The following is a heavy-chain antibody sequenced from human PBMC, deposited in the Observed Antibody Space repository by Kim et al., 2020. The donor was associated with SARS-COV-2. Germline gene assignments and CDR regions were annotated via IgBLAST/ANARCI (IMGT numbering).Heavy chain of an antibody. V-gene: IGHV3-53*01. CDR1: DFTVTSNY. Sequence: GGSLRLSCAASDFTVTSNYMHWVRQAPGKGLEWVSIHYPSDTIYYADSVRGRFTTSRDNSKNTLYLQMNGLGAEDTAMYFCAGGRGDVLDYWGQGTPVTVSS. CDR2: HYPSDTI. J-gene: IGHJ4*02. CDR3: AGGRGDVLDY. D-gene: IGHD3-10*02.